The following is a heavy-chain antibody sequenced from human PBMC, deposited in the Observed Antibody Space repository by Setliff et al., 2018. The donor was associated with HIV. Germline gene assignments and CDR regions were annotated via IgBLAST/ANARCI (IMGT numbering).Heavy chain of an antibody. CDR1: GGSMTSSNYY. CDR3: ARDPHYFDTSGHYSWFYFDY. J-gene: IGHJ4*02. V-gene: IGHV4-39*07. Sequence: SETLSLTCTVSGGSMTSSNYYWGWIRQSPGRGLEWIGSISSSGSTTYHPPLRSRVTVSAATSKNQFSLKLTSVTAADTAVYFCARDPHYFDTSGHYSWFYFDYWGQGTQVTVSS. CDR2: ISSSGST. D-gene: IGHD3-22*01.